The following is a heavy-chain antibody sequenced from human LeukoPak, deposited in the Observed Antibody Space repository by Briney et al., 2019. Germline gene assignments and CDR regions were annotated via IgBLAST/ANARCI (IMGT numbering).Heavy chain of an antibody. CDR1: GGSFSGYY. CDR2: INHSGST. D-gene: IGHD2-15*01. V-gene: IGHV4-34*01. CDR3: ASSPLVVQHNWFDP. Sequence: SETLSLTCTVYGGSFSGYYWSWIRQPPGKGLEWIGEINHSGSTNYNPSLKSRVTISVDTSKNQFSLKLSSVTAADTAVYYCASSPLVVQHNWFDPWGQGTLVTVSS. J-gene: IGHJ5*02.